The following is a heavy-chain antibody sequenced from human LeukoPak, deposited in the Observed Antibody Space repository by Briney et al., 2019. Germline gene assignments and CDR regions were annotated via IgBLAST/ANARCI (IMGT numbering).Heavy chain of an antibody. J-gene: IGHJ4*02. Sequence: ASVKVSCKASGYIFTNYGISWVRQAPGQRLEWMGWINAGNGNTKYSQKFQGRVTITRDTSASTAYMELSSLRSEDTAVYYCARSVPAAEFDYWGQGTLVTVSS. CDR1: GYIFTNYG. CDR2: INAGNGNT. V-gene: IGHV1-3*01. CDR3: ARSVPAAEFDY. D-gene: IGHD2-2*01.